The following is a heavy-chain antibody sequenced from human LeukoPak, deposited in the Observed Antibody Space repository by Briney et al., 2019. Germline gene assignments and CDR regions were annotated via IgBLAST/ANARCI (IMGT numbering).Heavy chain of an antibody. D-gene: IGHD3-10*01. J-gene: IGHJ3*02. V-gene: IGHV3-53*01. CDR3: ARDQREFDAFDI. Sequence: GRSLRLSCAASGFTFSNFGMHWVRQPPGRGLEWVSVIYSGGNTYYTDSVKGRFIISRDNSKNTIDLRMNSLRAEDTAVYYCARDQREFDAFDIWGPGTMVTVSS. CDR2: IYSGGNT. CDR1: GFTFSNFG.